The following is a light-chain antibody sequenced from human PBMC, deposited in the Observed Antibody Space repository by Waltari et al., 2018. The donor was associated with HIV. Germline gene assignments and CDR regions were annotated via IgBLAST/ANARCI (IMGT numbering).Light chain of an antibody. CDR2: LGS. CDR1: QSLLHSNGYNY. CDR3: MQALQTPPT. Sequence: DIVMTQSPLSLSVTPGEPAAISCRSSQSLLHSNGYNYLDWYLQKPGQSPQLLIYLGSNRASGVPDRFSGSGSDTTFTLKISRVEADDVGVYYCMQALQTPPTFGQGTKVEIK. V-gene: IGKV2-28*01. J-gene: IGKJ1*01.